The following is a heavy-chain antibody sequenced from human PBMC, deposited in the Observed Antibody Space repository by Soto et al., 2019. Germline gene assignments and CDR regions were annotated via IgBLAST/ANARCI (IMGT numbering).Heavy chain of an antibody. V-gene: IGHV1-2*02. J-gene: IGHJ5*01. CDR1: GGSFSNFG. Sequence: ASVKVSCRASGGSFSNFGISWVRQAPGQGLEWMGWINANSGGTNYPQKFQGRVTMTRATSISTVYMELSSLRSDDTAVYYCASGGSSNWPDFWG. D-gene: IGHD2-15*01. CDR2: INANSGGT. CDR3: ASGGSSNWPDF.